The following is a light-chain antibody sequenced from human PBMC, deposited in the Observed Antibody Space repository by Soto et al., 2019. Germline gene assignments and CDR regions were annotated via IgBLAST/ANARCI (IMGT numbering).Light chain of an antibody. Sequence: QSVLTQPRSVSGSPGQSVTISCTGTSSDVGRYNYVSWCQQHPGKAPKLIIYDVTKRPSGVPDRFSGSKSGNTASLTISGLQAEDEVDYYCCSYAGGYIFVFGTGTKVTVL. J-gene: IGLJ1*01. CDR1: SSDVGRYNY. CDR3: CSYAGGYIFV. V-gene: IGLV2-11*01. CDR2: DVT.